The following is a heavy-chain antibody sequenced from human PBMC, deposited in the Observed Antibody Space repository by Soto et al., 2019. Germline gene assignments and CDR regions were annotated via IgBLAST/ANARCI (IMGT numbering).Heavy chain of an antibody. CDR3: VRGYYYGSGSLAFDY. Sequence: SETLPLTCTVSCGSLSSYYWSWIRQPPGKGLEWIGYIYYSGTTNYNPSLNSRVTISVDTSKNQFSLKLRSVTAADTAVYYCVRGYYYGSGSLAFDYWGQGTLVTVSS. CDR2: IYYSGTT. CDR1: CGSLSSYY. J-gene: IGHJ4*02. V-gene: IGHV4-59*01. D-gene: IGHD3-10*01.